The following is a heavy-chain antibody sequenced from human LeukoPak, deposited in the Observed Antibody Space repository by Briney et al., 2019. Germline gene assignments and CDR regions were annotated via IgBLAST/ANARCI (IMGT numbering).Heavy chain of an antibody. D-gene: IGHD5-18*01. CDR1: GGSISSSSYY. V-gene: IGHV4-39*01. CDR3: ASRLNPRTSYGDPLGGY. Sequence: SETLSLTCTVSGGSISSSSYYWGWIRQPPGKGLEWIGSIYYSGSTYYNPSLKSRVTISVDTSKNQFSLKLSSVTAADTAVYYCASRLNPRTSYGDPLGGYWGQGTLVTVSS. J-gene: IGHJ4*02. CDR2: IYYSGST.